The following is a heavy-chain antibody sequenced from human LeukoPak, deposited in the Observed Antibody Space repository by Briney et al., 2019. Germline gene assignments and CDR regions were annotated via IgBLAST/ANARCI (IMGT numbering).Heavy chain of an antibody. CDR3: ARDLSAGSF. CDR1: GFTFSIYS. Sequence: WGSLRLSCAASGFTFSIYSMNWVRRDPGKGLEWVSSITSSSSYMYYADSVKGRFTISRDNAKNSLYLQMNSLRAEDTAVYYCARDLSAGSFWGQGTTVTVSS. V-gene: IGHV3-21*01. CDR2: ITSSSSYM. J-gene: IGHJ6*02. D-gene: IGHD5/OR15-5a*01.